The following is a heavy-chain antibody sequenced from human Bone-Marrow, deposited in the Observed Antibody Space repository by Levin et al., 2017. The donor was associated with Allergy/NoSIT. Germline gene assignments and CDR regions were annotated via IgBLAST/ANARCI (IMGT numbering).Heavy chain of an antibody. D-gene: IGHD1-7*01. Sequence: MASETLSLTCTVSGGSISSNYWTWIRQPPGKGLEWIGYFYYSGSTNYNPSLKSRVTISVDTSKNQFSLKLSSVTAADTAVYYCAGNKWNFYYSDYWGQGTLVTVSS. V-gene: IGHV4-59*01. CDR3: AGNKWNFYYSDY. CDR2: FYYSGST. CDR1: GGSISSNY. J-gene: IGHJ4*02.